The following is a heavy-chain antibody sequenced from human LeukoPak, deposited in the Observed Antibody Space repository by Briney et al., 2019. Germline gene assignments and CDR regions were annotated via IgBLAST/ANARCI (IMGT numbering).Heavy chain of an antibody. CDR3: ARVLRGSGSYGY. V-gene: IGHV1-69*13. D-gene: IGHD3-10*01. CDR2: IIPIFGTA. CDR1: GGTFSSYA. J-gene: IGHJ4*02. Sequence: ASVKVSCKASGGTFSSYAISWVRQAPGQGLEWMGGIIPIFGTANYAQKFQGRVTITADESTSTAYMELSRLRSDDTAVYYCARVLRGSGSYGYWGQGTLVTVSS.